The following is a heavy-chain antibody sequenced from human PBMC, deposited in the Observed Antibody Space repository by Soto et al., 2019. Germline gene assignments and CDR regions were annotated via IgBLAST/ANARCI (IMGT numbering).Heavy chain of an antibody. CDR1: GYIFSNYW. Sequence: PGESRKISCEGSGYIFSNYWIGWVRQMPGKGLEWMGIIYPSDSDTRYSPSFQGQVTFSVDKAISTAYLQWGSLKASDTAMYFCARHEMNAYSSESDAFDISGQGNLVTVSS. CDR2: IYPSDSDT. J-gene: IGHJ3*02. V-gene: IGHV5-51*01. CDR3: ARHEMNAYSSESDAFDI. D-gene: IGHD4-4*01.